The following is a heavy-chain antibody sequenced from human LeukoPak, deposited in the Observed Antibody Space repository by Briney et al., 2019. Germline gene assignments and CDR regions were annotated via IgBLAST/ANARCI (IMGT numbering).Heavy chain of an antibody. Sequence: SETLSLTCAVYGGSFSGYYWSWIRQPPGKGLEWIGEINHSGSTNYNTSLKSRVTISVDTSKNQFSLKLSSVTAADTAVYYCARDVVERDYVWGSDYYYYMDAWGKGTTVTISS. CDR3: ARDVVERDYVWGSDYYYYMDA. J-gene: IGHJ6*03. D-gene: IGHD3-16*01. V-gene: IGHV4-34*01. CDR2: INHSGST. CDR1: GGSFSGYY.